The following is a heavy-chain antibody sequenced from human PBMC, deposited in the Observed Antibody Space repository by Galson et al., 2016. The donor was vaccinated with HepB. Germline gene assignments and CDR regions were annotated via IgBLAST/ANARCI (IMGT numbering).Heavy chain of an antibody. Sequence: ETLSLTCNVSGGSISSSRYYWGWVRQAPGKGLEWVASISTRRTTYYPDSVQGRFTISRDNSNNTLYLQMNGLRAEDTAVYYCAKERLVRRIFDHWGQGTLLTVSS. J-gene: IGHJ4*02. CDR2: ISTRRTT. CDR3: AKERLVRRIFDH. V-gene: IGHV3-53*01. CDR1: GGSISSSRYY. D-gene: IGHD1-1*01.